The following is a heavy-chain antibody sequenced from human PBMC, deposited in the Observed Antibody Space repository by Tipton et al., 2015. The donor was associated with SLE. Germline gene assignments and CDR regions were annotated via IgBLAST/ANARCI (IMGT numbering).Heavy chain of an antibody. V-gene: IGHV4-39*07. J-gene: IGHJ3*02. CDR2: IYYSGTT. CDR3: AREGDAFDI. Sequence: TLSLTCSVSGASLRNSGYYWGWIRQPPGKGLEWIGSIYYSGTTHYSPSLKSRVSISVDTSKNQFSLKLNSVTPEDTAVYYCAREGDAFDIWGQGTRVSVPS. CDR1: GASLRNSGYY.